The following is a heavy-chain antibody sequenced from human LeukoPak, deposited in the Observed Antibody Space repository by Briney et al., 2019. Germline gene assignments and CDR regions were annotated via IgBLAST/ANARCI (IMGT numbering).Heavy chain of an antibody. V-gene: IGHV4-4*07. Sequence: SETLSLTCTVSGGXISSSYWSWIRQPAGKGLEWIGRIYTSGSTNYNYNPSLKSRVTMSVDTSKNQFSLNLTSVTAADTAVYYCARDPNYALWGQGTLVTVSS. CDR2: IYTSGST. CDR1: GGXISSSY. D-gene: IGHD5-24*01. CDR3: ARDPNYAL. J-gene: IGHJ4*02.